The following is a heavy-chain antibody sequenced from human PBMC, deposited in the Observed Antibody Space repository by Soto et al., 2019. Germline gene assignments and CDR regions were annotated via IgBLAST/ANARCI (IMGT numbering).Heavy chain of an antibody. Sequence: ASVKVSCKASGYTFTSYAMHWVRQAPGQRLEWMGWINAGNGNTKYSQKFQGRVTITRDTSASTAYMELSSLRSEDTAVYYCARGTPRRPNWFDPWGQGTLVTVS. V-gene: IGHV1-3*01. CDR3: ARGTPRRPNWFDP. J-gene: IGHJ5*02. CDR2: INAGNGNT. CDR1: GYTFTSYA.